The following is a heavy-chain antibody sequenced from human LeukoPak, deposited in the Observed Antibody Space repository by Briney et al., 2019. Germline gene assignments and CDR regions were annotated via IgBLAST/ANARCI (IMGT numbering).Heavy chain of an antibody. CDR2: INTDGSST. CDR1: GFTFSSNW. CDR3: ARVSSSSWWALDY. D-gene: IGHD6-13*01. Sequence: GGSLRLSCTASGFTFSSNWMSWVRQAPGKGLVWVSRINTDGSSTSYADSVKGRFTISKDNAKNTLYLQMNSLRAEDTAVYYCARVSSSSWWALDYWGQGTLVTVSS. V-gene: IGHV3-74*01. J-gene: IGHJ4*02.